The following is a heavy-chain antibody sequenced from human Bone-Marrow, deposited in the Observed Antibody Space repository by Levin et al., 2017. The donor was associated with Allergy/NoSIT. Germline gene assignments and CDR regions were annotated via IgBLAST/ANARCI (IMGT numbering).Heavy chain of an antibody. D-gene: IGHD3-3*01. J-gene: IGHJ6*01. CDR2: MSPDGSHK. CDR1: SDSKFFKFSDYA. V-gene: IGHV3-30*18. CDR3: GQDMGDGSYQYYGMTV. Sequence: PGGSLRLSCVATSDSKFFKFSDYAMHWVRQAPGKGLEWVAVMSPDGSHKSYGDSVKGRFAVSRDNSKSTLYLQMTSLRVEDTAVYFCGQDMGDGSYQYYGMTVWGQGTTVTVSS.